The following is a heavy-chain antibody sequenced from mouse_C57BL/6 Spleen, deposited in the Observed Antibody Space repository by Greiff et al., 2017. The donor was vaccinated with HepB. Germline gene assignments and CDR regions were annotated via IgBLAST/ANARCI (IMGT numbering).Heavy chain of an antibody. Sequence: EVHLVESGPGLVKPSQSLSLTCSVTGYSITSGYYWNWIRQFPGNKLEWMGYISYDGSNNYNPSLKNRISITRDTSKNQFFLKLNSVTTEDTATYYCARDGNYGGYAMDYWGQGTSVTVSS. CDR1: GYSITSGYY. CDR2: ISYDGSN. J-gene: IGHJ4*01. CDR3: ARDGNYGGYAMDY. D-gene: IGHD2-1*01. V-gene: IGHV3-6*01.